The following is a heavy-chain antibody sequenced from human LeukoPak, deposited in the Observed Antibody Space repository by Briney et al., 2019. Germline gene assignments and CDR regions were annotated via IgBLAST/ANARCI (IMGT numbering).Heavy chain of an antibody. CDR3: ARGHRADGYSYGPYYFDY. CDR1: GYTFTSYY. V-gene: IGHV1-46*01. CDR2: INPSGGST. J-gene: IGHJ4*02. D-gene: IGHD5-24*01. Sequence: GASVKVSCKASGYTFTSYYMHWVRQAPGQGLEWMGIINPSGGSTSYAQKFQGRATMTRDTSTSTVYMELSSLRSEDTAVYYCARGHRADGYSYGPYYFDYWGQGTLVTVSS.